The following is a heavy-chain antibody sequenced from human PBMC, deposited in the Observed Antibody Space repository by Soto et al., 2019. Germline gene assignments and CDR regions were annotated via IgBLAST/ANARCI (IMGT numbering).Heavy chain of an antibody. V-gene: IGHV1-69*06. CDR1: GGTFSSYA. J-gene: IGHJ3*02. Sequence: SVKVSCKASGGTFSSYAISWVRQAPGQGLEWMGGIIPIFGTANYAQKFQGRVTITADKSTSTAYMELSSLRSEDTAVYYCARNYDSSGYYYGGSGDAFDIWGQGTMVT. CDR2: IIPIFGTA. CDR3: ARNYDSSGYYYGGSGDAFDI. D-gene: IGHD3-22*01.